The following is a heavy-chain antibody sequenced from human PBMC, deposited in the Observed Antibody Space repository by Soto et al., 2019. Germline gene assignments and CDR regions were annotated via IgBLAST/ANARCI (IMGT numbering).Heavy chain of an antibody. CDR1: GYSFTSYW. J-gene: IGHJ6*02. V-gene: IGHV5-51*01. D-gene: IGHD4-17*01. CDR2: IYPGDSDT. Sequence: GESLKISCKGSGYSFTSYWIGWVRQMPGKGLEWMGIIYPGDSDTRYSPSFQGQVTISADKSISTAYLQWSSLKASDTAMYYCARGGGSTVTSEYYYYGMDVWGQGTTVTVSS. CDR3: ARGGGSTVTSEYYYYGMDV.